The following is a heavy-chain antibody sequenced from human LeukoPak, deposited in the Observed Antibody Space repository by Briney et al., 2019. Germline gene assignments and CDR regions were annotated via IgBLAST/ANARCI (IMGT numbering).Heavy chain of an antibody. V-gene: IGHV5-51*01. CDR2: IYPGDSDT. D-gene: IGHD3-22*01. J-gene: IGHJ4*02. CDR3: AREGHYYDSSGYPDY. CDR1: GYSFTSYW. Sequence: GESLKISCKGSGYSFTSYWIGWARQMPGKGLEWMGIIYPGDSDTRYSPSFQGQVTISADKSISTAYLQWSSLKASDTAMYYCAREGHYYDSSGYPDYWGQGTLVTVSS.